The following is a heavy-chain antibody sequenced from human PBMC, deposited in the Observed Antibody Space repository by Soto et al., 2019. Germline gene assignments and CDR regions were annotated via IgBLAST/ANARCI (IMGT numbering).Heavy chain of an antibody. CDR2: IIPIFGTA. CDR3: AGADCRSTSCYYYYYAMDV. CDR1: GGTFSSYA. Sequence: QVQLVQSGAEVKKPGSSVKVSCKASGGTFSSYAISWVRQAPGQGLEWMGGIIPIFGTANYAQKYQGRVTITADEATSTAYLDLRNLRSEDTAVYYCAGADCRSTSCYYYYYAMDVWCPGTTVTVS. J-gene: IGHJ6*02. V-gene: IGHV1-69*01. D-gene: IGHD2-2*01.